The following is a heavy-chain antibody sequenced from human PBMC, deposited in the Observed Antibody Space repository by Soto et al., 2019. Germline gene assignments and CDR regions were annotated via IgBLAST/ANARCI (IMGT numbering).Heavy chain of an antibody. V-gene: IGHV4-39*01. D-gene: IGHD2-2*01. CDR1: GGSIRSNSHY. CDR2: IYYTGST. J-gene: IGHJ5*02. Sequence: QLQLQESGPGLVKPSETLSLTCTVSGGSIRSNSHYWGWIRQPPGKGLEWIGGIYYTGSTYNNPSLESRLTISVDTSKNQCSLKLSSVTAADTAVYYCARQCAEAAAGGWFDPWGQGTLVIVSS. CDR3: ARQCAEAAAGGWFDP.